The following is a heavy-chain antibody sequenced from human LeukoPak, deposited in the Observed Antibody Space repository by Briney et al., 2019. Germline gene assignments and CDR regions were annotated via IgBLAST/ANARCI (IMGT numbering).Heavy chain of an antibody. CDR1: GYTFTSYD. V-gene: IGHV1-8*01. CDR2: MNPNSGNT. J-gene: IGHJ4*02. D-gene: IGHD1-1*01. CDR3: ARGLNQRQLEIDY. Sequence: ASVKVSSKASGYTFTSYDINWVRQATGQGLEWMGWMNPNSGNTGYAQKFQGRVTMTRNTSISTAYMELSSLRSEDTAVYYCARGLNQRQLEIDYWGQGTLVTVSS.